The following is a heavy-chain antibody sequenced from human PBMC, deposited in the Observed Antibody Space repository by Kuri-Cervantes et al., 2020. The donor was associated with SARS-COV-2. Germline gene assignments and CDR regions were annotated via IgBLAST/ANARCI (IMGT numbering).Heavy chain of an antibody. CDR3: ARDASWFDP. CDR1: GGSFNGYF. V-gene: IGHV4-34*01. CDR2: INHSGSA. Sequence: GSLRLSCAVYGGSFNGYFWTWIRQPPGKGLEWIGGINHSGSAKYNPSLKSRVTISVDTSRNQFSLKMTSVTAADTAVYYCARDASWFDPWGQGALVTVSS. J-gene: IGHJ5*02.